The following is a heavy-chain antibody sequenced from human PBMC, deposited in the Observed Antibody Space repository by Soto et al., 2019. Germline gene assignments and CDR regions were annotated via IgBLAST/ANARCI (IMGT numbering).Heavy chain of an antibody. J-gene: IGHJ4*02. D-gene: IGHD3-9*01. CDR2: IYYSGST. V-gene: IGHV4-39*01. Sequence: PSETLSLTCTVSGDSITNSDHYWGWIRQPPWKGLDWIGSIYYSGSTYYNPSLKSRFIIFVDTSKNQFSLKLSSVTAADTAVYYCARQPPLNILTGYFLGWGQGTLVTVSS. CDR1: GDSITNSDHY. CDR3: ARQPPLNILTGYFLG.